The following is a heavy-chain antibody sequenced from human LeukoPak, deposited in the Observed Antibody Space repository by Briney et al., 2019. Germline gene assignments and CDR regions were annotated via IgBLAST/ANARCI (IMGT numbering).Heavy chain of an antibody. V-gene: IGHV1-2*06. CDR3: ARQLETTSWFDY. Sequence: GASVKASCKASGYTFSDYYPHWVRLAPGQGLEWMGRISPNSGGTDYAQKFQGKVTMTRDASISTVYMDLNRLRSDDTAIYYCARQLETTSWFDYRGQGALVIVSS. CDR1: GYTFSDYY. D-gene: IGHD2-2*01. CDR2: ISPNSGGT. J-gene: IGHJ4*02.